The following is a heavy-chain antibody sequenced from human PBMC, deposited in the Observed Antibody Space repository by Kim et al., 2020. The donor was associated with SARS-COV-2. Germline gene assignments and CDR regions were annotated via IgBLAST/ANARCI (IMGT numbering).Heavy chain of an antibody. CDR3: ASGIAVASSTGNYYYYGMDV. CDR2: IYYSGST. CDR1: GGSISSYY. J-gene: IGHJ6*02. D-gene: IGHD6-19*01. V-gene: IGHV4-59*08. Sequence: SETLSLTCTVSGGSISSYYWSWIRQPPGKGLEWIGYIYYSGSTNYNPSLKSRVTISVDTSKNQFSLKLSSVTAADTAVYYCASGIAVASSTGNYYYYGMDVWGQGTTVTVSS.